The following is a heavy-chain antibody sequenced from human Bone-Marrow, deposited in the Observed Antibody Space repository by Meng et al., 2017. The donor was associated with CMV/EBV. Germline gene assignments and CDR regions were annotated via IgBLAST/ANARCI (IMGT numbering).Heavy chain of an antibody. Sequence: LSLTCAASGFTFSSYGMHWVRQAPGKGLEWVAVIWYDGSNKYYADSVKGRFTISRDNSKNTLYLQMNSLRAEDTAVYYWARDRRVSSSLAYYYYYGMDVWGQGTTVTVSS. CDR2: IWYDGSNK. CDR3: ARDRRVSSSLAYYYYYGMDV. D-gene: IGHD6-6*01. CDR1: GFTFSSYG. V-gene: IGHV3-33*01. J-gene: IGHJ6*02.